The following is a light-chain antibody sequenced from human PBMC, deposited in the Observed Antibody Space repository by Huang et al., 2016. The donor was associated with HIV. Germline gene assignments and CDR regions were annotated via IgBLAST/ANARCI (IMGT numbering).Light chain of an antibody. CDR3: QQYNTWPIT. CDR1: QSVSKY. Sequence: EIVLTQSPATLSLSPGERATLSCRASQSVSKYLAWYQKKPGQAPSLIIFDASNRATGTAARFSGSGSGTGFTLTISSLEPEDFALYYCQQYNTWPITFGQGTRLDMK. J-gene: IGKJ5*01. CDR2: DAS. V-gene: IGKV3-11*01.